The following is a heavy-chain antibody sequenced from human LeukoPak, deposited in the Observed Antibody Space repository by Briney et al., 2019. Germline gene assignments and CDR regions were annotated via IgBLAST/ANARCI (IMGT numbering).Heavy chain of an antibody. CDR2: ISGSGGST. J-gene: IGHJ4*02. V-gene: IGHV3-23*01. CDR1: GFTFSSYA. CDR3: AKDHIFEEVKPYYFDY. Sequence: PGGSLRLSCAASGFTFSSYAMSWVRQAPGKGLEWVSAISGSGGSTYYADSVKGRFTISRDNSKNTLYLQMNSLRAEDTAVYYCAKDHIFEEVKPYYFDYWGQGTLVTVSS. D-gene: IGHD2-21*01.